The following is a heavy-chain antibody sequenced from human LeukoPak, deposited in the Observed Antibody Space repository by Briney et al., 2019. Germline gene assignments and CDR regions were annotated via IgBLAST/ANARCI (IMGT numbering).Heavy chain of an antibody. Sequence: SETLSLTCTVFGDSVTGYFLNWVWQPPGKGLEWIGHIYKIGTTNYNPSLKSRLTISADTSKNQFSLQLRSVTAADTAVYYCVIGVGWQPDYWGQGALVTVSS. CDR1: GDSVTGYF. CDR2: IYKIGTT. V-gene: IGHV4-59*02. D-gene: IGHD2-15*01. CDR3: VIGVGWQPDY. J-gene: IGHJ4*02.